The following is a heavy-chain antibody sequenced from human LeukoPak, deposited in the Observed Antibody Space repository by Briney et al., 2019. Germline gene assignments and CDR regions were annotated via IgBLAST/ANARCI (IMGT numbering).Heavy chain of an antibody. CDR2: ISWSSGSI. CDR1: GFSFDDYA. D-gene: IGHD3-10*01. J-gene: IGHJ4*02. Sequence: PGGSLRLSCAASGFSFDDYAMHWVRQAPGKGLEWVSSISWSSGSIGYADSVKGRFTISRDNAKNSLYLQVNSLRAEDTALYYCAKGARSGRHAFDDWGQGTLVTVSS. CDR3: AKGARSGRHAFDD. V-gene: IGHV3-9*01.